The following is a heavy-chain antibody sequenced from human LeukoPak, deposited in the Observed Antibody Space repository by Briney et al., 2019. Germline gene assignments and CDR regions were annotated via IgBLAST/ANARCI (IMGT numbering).Heavy chain of an antibody. D-gene: IGHD3-10*01. CDR2: IRTRTNRYAT. Sequence: GGSLRLSCAASGFTFSVSAIHWVRQASGKGLEWVGRIRTRTNRYATAYAAAVKGRFTVSRDDSKNTAYLQMNSLKTEDTAVYYCTRLDYGSDYWGQGTQVIVSS. CDR3: TRLDYGSDY. CDR1: GFTFSVSA. J-gene: IGHJ4*02. V-gene: IGHV3-73*01.